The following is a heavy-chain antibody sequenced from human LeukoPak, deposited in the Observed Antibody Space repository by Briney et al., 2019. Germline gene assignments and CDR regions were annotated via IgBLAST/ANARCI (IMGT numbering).Heavy chain of an antibody. V-gene: IGHV3-23*01. J-gene: IGHJ4*02. CDR3: AKDDSAYSYASFDY. Sequence: GGSLRLSCAASGFTFSSYAMSWVRQAPGKGLEWVSAIGGSGSSTYYADSLKGRFTIPRDNSKNTLYLQVNSLRDEDTAVYYCAKDDSAYSYASFDYWGQGTLVTVSS. CDR2: IGGSGSST. D-gene: IGHD5-18*01. CDR1: GFTFSSYA.